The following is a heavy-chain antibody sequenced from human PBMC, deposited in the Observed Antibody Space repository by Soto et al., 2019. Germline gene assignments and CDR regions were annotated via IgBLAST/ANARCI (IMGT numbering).Heavy chain of an antibody. CDR2: IIPILGIA. D-gene: IGHD4-17*01. Sequence: QVQLVQSGAEVKKPGSSVKVSCKASGGTFSSYTISWVRQAPGQGLEWMGRIIPILGIANYAQKFQGRVTITADKSTSTAYMELSSLRSEDTAVYYCASDDGDYVYYFDYWGQGTLVTVSS. CDR3: ASDDGDYVYYFDY. CDR1: GGTFSSYT. J-gene: IGHJ4*02. V-gene: IGHV1-69*02.